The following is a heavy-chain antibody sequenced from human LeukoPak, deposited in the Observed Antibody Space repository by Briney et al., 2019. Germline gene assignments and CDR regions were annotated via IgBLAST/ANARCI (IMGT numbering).Heavy chain of an antibody. J-gene: IGHJ1*01. CDR1: GFPFSSYG. V-gene: IGHV3-30*02. Sequence: PGGSLRLSCAASGFPFSSYGMHWVRQAPGKGLEWVAFIRYDGSNKYYADSVKGRLTISRDNSKNTLYLQMNSLRAEDTAVYYCAKAYCSSTRCSSDLHFQHWGQGTLVTVSS. D-gene: IGHD2-2*01. CDR2: IRYDGSNK. CDR3: AKAYCSSTRCSSDLHFQH.